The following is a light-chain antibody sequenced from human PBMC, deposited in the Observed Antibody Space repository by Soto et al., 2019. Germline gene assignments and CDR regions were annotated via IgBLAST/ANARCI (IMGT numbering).Light chain of an antibody. Sequence: QSALTQPRSVSGSPGQSVTISCTGTSSDVGAYNYVSWYQHHPGKAPKVMIYDVSERPSGVPDRFSGSKSDNKASLTISGLQAEDEAGYYCCSYAGSYSWVFGGGTKVTVL. J-gene: IGLJ3*02. V-gene: IGLV2-11*01. CDR3: CSYAGSYSWV. CDR1: SSDVGAYNY. CDR2: DVS.